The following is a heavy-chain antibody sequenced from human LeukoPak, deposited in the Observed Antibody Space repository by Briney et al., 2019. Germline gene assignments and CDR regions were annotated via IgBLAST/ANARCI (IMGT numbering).Heavy chain of an antibody. Sequence: PGGSLRLSCVASEFTFSKYWMHWVRQARGKGLVSVSRINNDGSRTTYADSVKGRFTISRDNAKNTVYLQMNNLGDEDTAVYYCVRETDCTGGSCYLSRWLDPWGQGTLVTVSS. J-gene: IGHJ5*02. D-gene: IGHD2-15*01. CDR2: INNDGSRT. V-gene: IGHV3-74*01. CDR3: VRETDCTGGSCYLSRWLDP. CDR1: EFTFSKYW.